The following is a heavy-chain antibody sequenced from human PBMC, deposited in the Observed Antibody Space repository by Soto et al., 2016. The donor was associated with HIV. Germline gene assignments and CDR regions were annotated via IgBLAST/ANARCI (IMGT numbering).Heavy chain of an antibody. CDR2: IAHDGTSS. D-gene: IGHD4-4*01. CDR3: ARDLLDYSANDY. J-gene: IGHJ4*02. V-gene: IGHV3-23*01. Sequence: EVQLLESGGGLVKPGGSLRLSCAASGFSLGYYAMNWVRQAPGKGLERVSGIAHDGTSSHYADSVKGQFIISRDNSKNTLYLQMNSLRAEDTAMYYCARDLLDYSANDYWGQGTLVTVSS. CDR1: GFSLGYYA.